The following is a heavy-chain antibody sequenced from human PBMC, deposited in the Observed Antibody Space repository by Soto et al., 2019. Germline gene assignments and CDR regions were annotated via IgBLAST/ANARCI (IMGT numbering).Heavy chain of an antibody. D-gene: IGHD2-15*01. Sequence: EVQLVESGGGLVKPGGSLTLSCAGSGFAFRSYNMNWVRQPPGKGLEWVASISSGSSNIYYADSVKGRLTISRDNAKDSLYLQMDSLRAEDSAVYYCASATVVAVTFDFWGQGTLLTVSS. CDR1: GFAFRSYN. V-gene: IGHV3-21*01. J-gene: IGHJ4*02. CDR2: ISSGSSNI. CDR3: ASATVVAVTFDF.